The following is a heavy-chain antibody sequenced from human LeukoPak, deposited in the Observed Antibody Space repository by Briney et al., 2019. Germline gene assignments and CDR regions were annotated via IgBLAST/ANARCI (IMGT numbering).Heavy chain of an antibody. CDR1: GGSISSGGYY. CDR2: IYYSGST. CDR3: ATFVINPGGLLLENWFDP. J-gene: IGHJ5*02. Sequence: SETLSLTCTVSGGSISSGGYYWSWIRRHPGKGLEWIGYIYYSGSTYYNPSLKSRVTISVDTSKNQFSLKLSSVTAADTAVYYCATFVINPGGLLLENWFDPWGQGTLVTVSS. V-gene: IGHV4-31*03. D-gene: IGHD2/OR15-2a*01.